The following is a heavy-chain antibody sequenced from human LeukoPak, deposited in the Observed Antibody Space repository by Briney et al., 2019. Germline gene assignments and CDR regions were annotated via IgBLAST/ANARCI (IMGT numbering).Heavy chain of an antibody. CDR2: IYYSGST. D-gene: IGHD6-19*01. CDR1: GGSISSYY. CDR3: ARDMIGYSSGWTFDY. V-gene: IGHV4-59*01. J-gene: IGHJ4*02. Sequence: SETLSLTCTVSGGSISSYYWSWIRQPPGKGLEWIGYIYYSGSTNYNPSLKSRVTISVDTSKNQFSLKLSSVTAADTAVYYCARDMIGYSSGWTFDYWGQGTLVTVSS.